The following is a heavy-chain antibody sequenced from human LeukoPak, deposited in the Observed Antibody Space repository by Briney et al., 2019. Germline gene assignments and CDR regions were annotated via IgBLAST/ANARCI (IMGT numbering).Heavy chain of an antibody. Sequence: GGSLRLSCAASGFTFSSYAMSWVRQAPGKGLEWVSAISGSGGSTYYADSVKGRFTISRDNSKNTVDLQMKRLRVEDTATYYCAKDIGGSYSGLDSWGLGTLVTVSS. V-gene: IGHV3-23*01. D-gene: IGHD1-26*01. CDR2: ISGSGGST. CDR1: GFTFSSYA. CDR3: AKDIGGSYSGLDS. J-gene: IGHJ5*01.